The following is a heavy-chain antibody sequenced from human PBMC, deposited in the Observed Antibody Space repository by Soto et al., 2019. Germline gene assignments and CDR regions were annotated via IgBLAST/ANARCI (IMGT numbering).Heavy chain of an antibody. Sequence: PGGSLRLSCAASGVTVSHYWINWVRQAPGKGLEWVANIKHDGSEKYYVDSVKGRFTISRDNAKNSLYLEINSLRAEDTAVFYCARGSGSHDYWGQGTLVTVSS. CDR3: ARGSGSHDY. V-gene: IGHV3-7*04. D-gene: IGHD1-26*01. J-gene: IGHJ4*02. CDR1: GVTVSHYW. CDR2: IKHDGSEK.